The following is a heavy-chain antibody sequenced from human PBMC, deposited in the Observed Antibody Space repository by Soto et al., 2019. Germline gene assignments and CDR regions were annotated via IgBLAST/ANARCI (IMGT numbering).Heavy chain of an antibody. CDR1: GDSLGNYY. D-gene: IGHD3-9*01. J-gene: IGHJ6*02. CDR2: VSSSGNT. Sequence: ESLSPTCTVSGDSLGNYYWFGIRQPFGKGLEWIGRVSSSGNTNANPTLNSRATMSIDTSKNQFSLRLRSVTAADTAVYYCARADYEILTGSYAMDVWGQGTTVTVYS. V-gene: IGHV4-4*07. CDR3: ARADYEILTGSYAMDV.